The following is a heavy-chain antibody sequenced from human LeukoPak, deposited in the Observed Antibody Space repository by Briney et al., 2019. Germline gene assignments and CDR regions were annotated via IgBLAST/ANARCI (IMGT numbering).Heavy chain of an antibody. Sequence: SQTLSLTCAISGDSVSSNSVTWNWIRQSPSRGLGWLGRTYYRSTWYNDYAVSVRGRITVNPDTSKNQFSLHLNSVTPEDTAVYYCARRLTQYVCFDPWGQGILVTVSS. V-gene: IGHV6-1*01. J-gene: IGHJ5*02. CDR1: GDSVSSNSVT. D-gene: IGHD2-2*01. CDR3: ARRLTQYVCFDP. CDR2: TYYRSTWYN.